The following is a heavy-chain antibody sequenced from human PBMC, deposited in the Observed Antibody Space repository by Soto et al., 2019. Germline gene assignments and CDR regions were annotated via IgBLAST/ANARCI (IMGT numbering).Heavy chain of an antibody. V-gene: IGHV4-31*03. D-gene: IGHD3-3*01. Sequence: SETLSLTCTVSGGSISSGGYYWSWIRQHPGKGLEWIAYIYYSGSTYYNPSLRSRVTISLDTSKNQFSLKMRSVTAWDTALYCCGRGGGGFFWSGRNDTWFDPWGQGTLVTVSS. J-gene: IGHJ5*02. CDR2: IYYSGST. CDR3: GRGGGGFFWSGRNDTWFDP. CDR1: GGSISSGGYY.